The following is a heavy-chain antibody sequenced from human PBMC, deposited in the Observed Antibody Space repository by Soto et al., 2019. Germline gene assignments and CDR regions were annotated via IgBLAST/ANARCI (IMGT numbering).Heavy chain of an antibody. D-gene: IGHD3-3*01. CDR3: AGDGGTIFGVVISHGDY. CDR2: ISAYNGNT. V-gene: IGHV1-18*01. J-gene: IGHJ4*02. Sequence: QVQLVQSGAEVKKPGASVKVSCKASGYTFTSYGISWVRQAPGQGLERMGWISAYNGNTNYAQKLQGRVTMTTDTSPRTAYRERRSLRYYDTAVYYCAGDGGTIFGVVISHGDYWGQRTLVTVSS. CDR1: GYTFTSYG.